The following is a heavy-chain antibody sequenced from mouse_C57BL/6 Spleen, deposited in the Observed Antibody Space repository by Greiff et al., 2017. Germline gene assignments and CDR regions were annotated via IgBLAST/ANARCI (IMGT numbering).Heavy chain of an antibody. CDR3: ARHGSSGAWFAY. V-gene: IGHV2-6-1*01. CDR1: GFSLTSYG. J-gene: IGHJ3*01. D-gene: IGHD3-2*02. CDR2: IWSDGST. Sequence: VKLQESGPGLVEPSQSLSITCPVSGFSLTSYGVHWVRQPPGKGLEWLVVIWSDGSTTYNSALKSRLSISKDNSKSQVFLKMNSLQTDDTAMYYCARHGSSGAWFAYWGQGTLVTVSA.